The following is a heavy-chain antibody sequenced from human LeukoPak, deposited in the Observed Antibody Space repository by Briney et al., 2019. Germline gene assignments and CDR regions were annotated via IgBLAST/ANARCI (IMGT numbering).Heavy chain of an antibody. D-gene: IGHD5-18*01. CDR1: GYTFTGYY. CDR2: INPNSGGT. V-gene: IGHV1-2*02. J-gene: IGHJ4*02. CDR3: ARSGNRYSYGPDFDY. Sequence: GASVKVSCKASGYTFTGYYMHWVRQAPGQGLEWMGWINPNSGGTNYAQKFQGRVTMTRDTSISTAYMELSRLRSDDTAVYYCARSGNRYSYGPDFDYWGQGTLVTVSS.